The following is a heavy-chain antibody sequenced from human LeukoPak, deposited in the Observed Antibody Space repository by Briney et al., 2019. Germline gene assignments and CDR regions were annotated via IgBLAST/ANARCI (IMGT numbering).Heavy chain of an antibody. CDR3: AKHYGSGSYYNVGFDY. CDR2: ISGSGGST. CDR1: GFTFSSYA. V-gene: IGHV3-23*01. J-gene: IGHJ4*02. Sequence: GGSLRLSCAASGFTFSSYAMSWVRQAPGKGLEWVSAISGSGGSTYYADSVKGRFTIPRDNSKNTLYLQMNSLRAEDTAVYYCAKHYGSGSYYNVGFDYWGQGTLVTVSS. D-gene: IGHD3-10*01.